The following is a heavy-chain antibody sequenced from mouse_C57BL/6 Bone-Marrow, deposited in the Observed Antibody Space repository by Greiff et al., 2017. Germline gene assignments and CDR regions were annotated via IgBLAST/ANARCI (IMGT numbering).Heavy chain of an antibody. J-gene: IGHJ2*01. V-gene: IGHV1-4*01. CDR2: INPSSGYT. CDR1: GYTFTSYT. CDR3: ASGKIYYYGSSYGDY. Sequence: VKLQESGAELARPGASVKMSCKASGYTFTSYTMHWVKQGPGQGLEWIGYINPSSGYTKYNQKFKDKATLTADKSSSTAYMQLSSLTSEDSAVYYCASGKIYYYGSSYGDYWGQGTTLTVSS. D-gene: IGHD1-1*01.